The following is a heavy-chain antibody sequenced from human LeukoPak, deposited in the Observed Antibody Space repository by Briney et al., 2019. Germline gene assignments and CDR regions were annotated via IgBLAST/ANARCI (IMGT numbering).Heavy chain of an antibody. CDR2: IYTSGTT. D-gene: IGHD1-1*01. CDR3: ARETGTTLTFDI. V-gene: IGHV4-61*02. CDR1: GGSISSGGYY. Sequence: PSETLSLTCAVSGGSISSGGYYWNWIRQPAGKGLEWIGRIYTSGTTNYNPSLKSRVTMSVDTSKNQFSLKLSSVTAADTAVYYCARETGTTLTFDIWGQGTMVTVSS. J-gene: IGHJ3*02.